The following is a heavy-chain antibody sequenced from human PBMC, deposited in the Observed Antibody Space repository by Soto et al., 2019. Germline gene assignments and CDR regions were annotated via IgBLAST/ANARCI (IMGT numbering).Heavy chain of an antibody. D-gene: IGHD3-22*01. CDR2: IYYSGST. CDR3: ARENHLTPRDHYYDSSGYRGFDY. V-gene: IGHV4-31*03. J-gene: IGHJ4*02. CDR1: GGSISSGGYY. Sequence: PSETLSLTCTVSGGSISSGGYYWSWIRQHPGKGLEWIGYIYYSGSTYYNPSLKSRVTISVDTSKNQFSLKLSSVTAADTAVYYCARENHLTPRDHYYDSSGYRGFDYWGQGTLVTVSS.